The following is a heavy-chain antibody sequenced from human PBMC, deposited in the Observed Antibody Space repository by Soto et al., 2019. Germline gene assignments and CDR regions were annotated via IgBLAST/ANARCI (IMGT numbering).Heavy chain of an antibody. CDR1: GGSISSGGYY. D-gene: IGHD4-17*01. CDR3: AREPRLMTTATPPVGDAFDI. J-gene: IGHJ3*02. V-gene: IGHV4-31*03. CDR2: IYYSGST. Sequence: PSETLSLTCTVSGGSISSGGYYWSCIRQHPGKGLEWIGYIYYSGSTYYNPSLKSRVTISVDTSKNQFSLKLSSVTAADTAVYYCAREPRLMTTATPPVGDAFDIWGQGTMVTVSS.